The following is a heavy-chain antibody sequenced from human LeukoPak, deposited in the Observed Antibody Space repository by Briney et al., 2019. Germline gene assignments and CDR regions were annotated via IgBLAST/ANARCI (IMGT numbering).Heavy chain of an antibody. D-gene: IGHD3-10*01. CDR3: AKKWFWRVLGAFVI. CDR1: GYIITSYW. V-gene: IGHV5-51*01. CDR2: IYPGGSDT. J-gene: IGHJ3*02. Sequence: GESLKIFCKASGYIITSYWVGWVRQMPGKGLEWMGIIYPGGSDTRYRPSFQGQVTIPADKSISTAYLQWSSLKGSDTAMYYCAKKWFWRVLGAFVIRGQGTIVTLSS.